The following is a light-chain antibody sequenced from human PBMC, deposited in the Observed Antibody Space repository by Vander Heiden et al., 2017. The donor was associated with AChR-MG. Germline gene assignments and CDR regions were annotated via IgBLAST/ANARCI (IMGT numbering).Light chain of an antibody. V-gene: IGLV2-8*01. J-gene: IGLJ2*01. CDR2: VVS. CDR3: SSDAGSNTLV. CDR1: SSDVGSYNY. Sequence: QSALTQPPSASVSPGQSVTISCTGTSSDVGSYNYVSWYPQPQGKPPKLMTSVVSKRPSGVPDRFSGSKSGNTASLTVSGLQDEDEAEYYGSSDAGSNTLVFGGGTKLTVL.